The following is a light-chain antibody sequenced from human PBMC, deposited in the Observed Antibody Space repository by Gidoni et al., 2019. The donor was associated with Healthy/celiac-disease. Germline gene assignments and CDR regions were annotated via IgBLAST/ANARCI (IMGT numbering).Light chain of an antibody. J-gene: IGKJ2*01. CDR1: QSISSW. CDR2: KAT. CDR3: QHYNSYWT. Sequence: DIQMTQSPSTLSASVGDRVTITCRASQSISSWLAWYQQKPGKAPKLLIYKATSLESGVPSRFSGSGSVTEFTLTSSRVQEDDLANYYQQHYNSYWTFGQGTKLEIK. V-gene: IGKV1-5*03.